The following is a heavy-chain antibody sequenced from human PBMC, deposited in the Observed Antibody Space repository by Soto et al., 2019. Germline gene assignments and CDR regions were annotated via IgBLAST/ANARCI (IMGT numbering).Heavy chain of an antibody. D-gene: IGHD3-22*01. J-gene: IGHJ5*02. CDR3: ARSPYYYDSSGYRNWFDP. CDR2: IDWDDDK. CDR1: GFSLSTSGMC. Sequence: SGPTLVNPTQTLTLTCTFSGFSLSTSGMCVSWIRQPPGKALEWLALIDWDDDKYYSTSLKTRLTISKDTSKNQVVLTMTNMDPVDTATYYCARSPYYYDSSGYRNWFDPWGQGTLVTVS. V-gene: IGHV2-70*01.